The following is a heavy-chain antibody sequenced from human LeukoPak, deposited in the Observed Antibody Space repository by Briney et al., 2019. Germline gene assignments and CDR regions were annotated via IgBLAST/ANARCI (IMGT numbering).Heavy chain of an antibody. J-gene: IGHJ4*02. CDR3: AREALRTSTDS. V-gene: IGHV3-48*04. Sequence: PGGSLRLSCVASGFRISGYSFNWVRQVPGKGLEWVSFISHYSRTTYYADSVKGRFTISRDNTESSVYLQMNSLKAEDTGIYYCAREALRTSTDSWGQGTLVSVSS. D-gene: IGHD3-3*01. CDR2: ISHYSRTT. CDR1: GFRISGYS.